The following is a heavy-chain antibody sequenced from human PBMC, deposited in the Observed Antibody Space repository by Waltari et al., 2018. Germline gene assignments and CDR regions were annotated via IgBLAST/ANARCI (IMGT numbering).Heavy chain of an antibody. Sequence: QVQLVQSGTEVQKPGASVNVSCKASGYTFTNYYMHWVRQAPGQGLEWLGWINPNSGDTHYAQKFQGRVSMTRDTSISSAYMELSGLRFDDTAVYYCARVRRWTAMAYYYYGTDVWGQGTTVTVSS. J-gene: IGHJ6*02. D-gene: IGHD5-18*01. CDR2: INPNSGDT. V-gene: IGHV1-2*02. CDR3: ARVRRWTAMAYYYYGTDV. CDR1: GYTFTNYY.